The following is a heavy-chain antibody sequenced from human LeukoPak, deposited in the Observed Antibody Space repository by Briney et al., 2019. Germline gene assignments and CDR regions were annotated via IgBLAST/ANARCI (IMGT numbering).Heavy chain of an antibody. CDR3: AKDPQRCLQSGTFFDY. Sequence: XCAACGFTLDEYDMQWVRQARGKGVEGVSGISWNSGSIVYADSVKGRFTIYRDNAKNCLYMQMNSQRDEDRALYYCAKDPQRCLQSGTFFDYWGQGTLVTVSS. J-gene: IGHJ4*02. D-gene: IGHD5-24*01. CDR2: ISWNSGSI. CDR1: GFTLDEYD. V-gene: IGHV3-9*01.